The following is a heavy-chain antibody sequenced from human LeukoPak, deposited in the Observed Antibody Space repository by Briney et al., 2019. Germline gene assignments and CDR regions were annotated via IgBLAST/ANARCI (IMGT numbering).Heavy chain of an antibody. CDR3: ARASSGSYHYFDY. V-gene: IGHV1-46*01. J-gene: IGHJ4*02. CDR1: GYTFTSYY. D-gene: IGHD1-26*01. Sequence: GASVTVSFKASGYTFTSYYMHWVRQPPGQGLEWMGIINPSGGSTSYAQKFQGRVTMTRDTSTSTVYMELSSLRSEDTAVYYCARASSGSYHYFDYWGQGTLVTVSS. CDR2: INPSGGST.